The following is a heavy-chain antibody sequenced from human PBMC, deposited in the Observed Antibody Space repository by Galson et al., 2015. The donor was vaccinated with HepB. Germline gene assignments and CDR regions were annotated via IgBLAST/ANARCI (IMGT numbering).Heavy chain of an antibody. V-gene: IGHV3-48*02. J-gene: IGHJ6*03. Sequence: SLRLSCAASGFTFSSYSMNWVRQAPGKGLEWVSYISSSSSTIYYADSVKGRFTISRDNAKNSLYLQMNSLRDEDTAVYYCARDFSSPPQPRYIVVVPAAHYMDVWGKGTTVTVSS. D-gene: IGHD2-2*01. CDR1: GFTFSSYS. CDR3: ARDFSSPPQPRYIVVVPAAHYMDV. CDR2: ISSSSSTI.